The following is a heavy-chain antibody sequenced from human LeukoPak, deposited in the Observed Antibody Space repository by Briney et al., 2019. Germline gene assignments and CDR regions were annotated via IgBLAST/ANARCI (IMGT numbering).Heavy chain of an antibody. J-gene: IGHJ5*02. V-gene: IGHV3-7*01. CDR2: IKEDGSEK. CDR3: ASSGWYSTPNWFDP. Sequence: PGGSLRLSCAASGFTFSRSWVRWVRQAPGKGLEWVASIKEDGSEKYYVDSVKGRFTISRDNAKNSLYLQMNSLRAEDTAMYYCASSGWYSTPNWFDPWGQGTLVIVSS. D-gene: IGHD6-19*01. CDR1: GFTFSRSW.